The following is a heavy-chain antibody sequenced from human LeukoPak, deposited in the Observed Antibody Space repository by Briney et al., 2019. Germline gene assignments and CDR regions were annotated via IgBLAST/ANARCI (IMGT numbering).Heavy chain of an antibody. V-gene: IGHV3-23*01. J-gene: IGHJ4*02. D-gene: IGHD3-22*01. CDR3: AKDFNYDSSGLDY. CDR2: ISGSGGST. CDR1: GFTFSSYA. Sequence: PGGSLTLSCAASGFTFSSYAMSWVRQAPGKGLEWVSAISGSGGSTYYADSVRGRFTISRDNSKHTLYPQMNSLRAEDTAVYYCAKDFNYDSSGLDYWGQGTLVTVSS.